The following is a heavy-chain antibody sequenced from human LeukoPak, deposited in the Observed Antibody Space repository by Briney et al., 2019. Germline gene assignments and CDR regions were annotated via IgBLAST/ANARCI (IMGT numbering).Heavy chain of an antibody. Sequence: PGGSLRLSCAASGFTFSSYAMSWVRQAPGKGLEWVSAISGSGGNTYYADSVKGRFTISRDDSKNTLFLMDSLRAEDTAVYYCAKTDSGSYCQHWGQGTLVTVSS. CDR1: GFTFSSYA. CDR2: ISGSGGNT. V-gene: IGHV3-23*01. D-gene: IGHD1-26*01. J-gene: IGHJ1*01. CDR3: AKTDSGSYCQH.